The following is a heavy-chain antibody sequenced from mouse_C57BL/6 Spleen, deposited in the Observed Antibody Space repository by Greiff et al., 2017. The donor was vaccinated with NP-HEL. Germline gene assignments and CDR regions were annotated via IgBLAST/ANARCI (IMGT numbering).Heavy chain of an antibody. D-gene: IGHD4-1*01. V-gene: IGHV5-15*01. Sequence: EVKVVESGGGLVQPGGSLKLSCAASGFTFSDYGMAWVRQAPRKGPEWVAFISNLAYSIYYADTVTGRFTISRENAKNTLYLEMSSLRSEDTAMYYCARHGLGQGYAMDYWGQGTSVTVSS. CDR1: GFTFSDYG. J-gene: IGHJ4*01. CDR3: ARHGLGQGYAMDY. CDR2: ISNLAYSI.